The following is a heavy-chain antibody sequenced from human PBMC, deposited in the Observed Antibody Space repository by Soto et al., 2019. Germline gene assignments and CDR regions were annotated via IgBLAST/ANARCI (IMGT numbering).Heavy chain of an antibody. V-gene: IGHV3-15*01. D-gene: IGHD3-3*02. Sequence: SLRLSCAASGFTVSNAWMSWVRQAPGKGLEWVGRIKSKTDGGTTDYAAPVKGRFTISRDDSKQTLYLQMNSLKTDDTAVYYCTTRAIYFFDSWGQGTLVTVSS. J-gene: IGHJ4*02. CDR3: TTRAIYFFDS. CDR1: GFTVSNAW. CDR2: IKSKTDGGTT.